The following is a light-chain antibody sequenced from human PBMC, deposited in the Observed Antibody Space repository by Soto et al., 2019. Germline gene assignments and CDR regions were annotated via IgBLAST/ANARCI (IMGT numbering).Light chain of an antibody. CDR2: KAS. Sequence: DIQMTQSPSTLSASVGDRVTITCRASQSVNSWLAWYQQKPGKAPKLLIYKASSLESGVPSRFSGSGSGTEFTLTISSLQPHDFATYYCQQYNSYPWTFVQGTKVEIK. CDR3: QQYNSYPWT. J-gene: IGKJ1*01. CDR1: QSVNSW. V-gene: IGKV1-5*03.